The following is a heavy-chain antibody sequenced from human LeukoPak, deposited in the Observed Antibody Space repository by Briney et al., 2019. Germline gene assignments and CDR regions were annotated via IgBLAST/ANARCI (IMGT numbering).Heavy chain of an antibody. D-gene: IGHD5/OR15-5a*01. CDR3: ARLPLSVYGGHYFDY. Sequence: SETLSLTCTVSGGSLSSSSHYWGWIRQPPGKGLEWIGSIYYSGGTYYNPSLKSRVTISVDTSKNQFSVKLSSVTAADTAVYYCARLPLSVYGGHYFDYWGQGTLVTVS. J-gene: IGHJ4*02. V-gene: IGHV4-39*07. CDR1: GGSLSSSSHY. CDR2: IYYSGGT.